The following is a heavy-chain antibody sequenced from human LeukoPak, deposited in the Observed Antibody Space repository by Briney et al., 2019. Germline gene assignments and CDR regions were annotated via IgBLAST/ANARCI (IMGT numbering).Heavy chain of an antibody. CDR1: GFSFSGYA. CDR2: ISGSGDSA. J-gene: IGHJ4*02. V-gene: IGHV3-23*01. D-gene: IGHD3-22*01. CDR3: PRKYDSSGYYDY. Sequence: GGSLRLSCVASGFSFSGYAMSWVRQAPGGGLEGVSAISGSGDSAYYADSVKGRFTISRDNSKNTLYLQMNSLRAEDTAVYYCPRKYDSSGYYDYWGQGTLVTVSS.